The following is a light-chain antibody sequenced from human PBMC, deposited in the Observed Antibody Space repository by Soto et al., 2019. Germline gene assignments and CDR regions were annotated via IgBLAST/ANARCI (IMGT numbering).Light chain of an antibody. CDR1: ISNIGGNS. V-gene: IGLV1-51*01. CDR3: GSWDSSLSAYV. CDR2: DDN. Sequence: QSVLTQPPSVCAAPGQKLTISCSGSISNIGGNSVSWYQQLPGTAPKLLIYDDNKRPSGIPDRFSGSKSGTSATLGITGFQTGDEADYYCGSWDSSLSAYVFGTGTKVTV. J-gene: IGLJ1*01.